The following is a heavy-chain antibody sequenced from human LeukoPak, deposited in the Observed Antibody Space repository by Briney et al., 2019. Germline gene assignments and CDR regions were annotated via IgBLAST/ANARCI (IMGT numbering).Heavy chain of an antibody. CDR3: ARGGYDILTGYYVDY. CDR1: GGSFSGYY. D-gene: IGHD3-9*01. Sequence: SETLSLTCAVYGGSFSGYYWSWIRQPPGKGLEWIGEINHSGSTNYNPSLKSRVTISVGTSKNQFSLKLSSVTAADTAVYYCARGGYDILTGYYVDYWGQGTLVTVSS. CDR2: INHSGST. V-gene: IGHV4-34*01. J-gene: IGHJ4*02.